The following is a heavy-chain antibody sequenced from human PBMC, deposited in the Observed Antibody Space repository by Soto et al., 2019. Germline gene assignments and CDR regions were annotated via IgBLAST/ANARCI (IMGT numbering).Heavy chain of an antibody. V-gene: IGHV3-7*01. Sequence: LRLSCAASGFTFSSYWVSWVRQAPGKGLEWVANIKPDGSEKIYVDSVKGRFTISRDNAKNSLYLQMNSLRAEDTAVYYCANIGRSDRAFDIWGQGTMVTVSS. CDR3: ANIGRSDRAFDI. CDR2: IKPDGSEK. D-gene: IGHD5-12*01. CDR1: GFTFSSYW. J-gene: IGHJ3*02.